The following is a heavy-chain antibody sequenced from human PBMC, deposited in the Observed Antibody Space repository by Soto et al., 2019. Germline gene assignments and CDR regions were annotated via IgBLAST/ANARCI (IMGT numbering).Heavy chain of an antibody. CDR1: LDTFTGYY. Sequence: KFSCSASLDTFTGYYGHWWLQSPGQGLEWMGWINPNSGGTNYAQKFQGRVTMTRDTSIITAYMELSRLRSDDTAVYYCERDVGVHKNDSWGQGTLVTVSS. CDR3: ERDVGVHKNDS. V-gene: IGHV1-2*02. J-gene: IGHJ4*02. D-gene: IGHD2-21*01. CDR2: INPNSGGT.